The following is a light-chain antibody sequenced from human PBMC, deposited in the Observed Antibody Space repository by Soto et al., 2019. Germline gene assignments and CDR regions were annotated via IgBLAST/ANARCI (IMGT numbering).Light chain of an antibody. CDR1: SSDVGGYNY. V-gene: IGLV2-14*01. Sequence: QSALTQPASVSGSPGQSITISCTGTSSDVGGYNYVSWYHQHPGKAPKLMIYDVSNRPSGVSNRFSGSKSGNTASLTIYGLQAEDEADYYCSSYTSSSTLGFGGGTKLTVL. J-gene: IGLJ3*02. CDR3: SSYTSSSTLG. CDR2: DVS.